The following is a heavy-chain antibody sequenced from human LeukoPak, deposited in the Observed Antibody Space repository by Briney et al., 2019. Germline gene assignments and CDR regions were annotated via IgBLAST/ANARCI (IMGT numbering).Heavy chain of an antibody. J-gene: IGHJ4*02. CDR2: INPNSGGT. CDR1: GYTFTSYG. V-gene: IGHV1-2*02. CDR3: ARDPNYYGSGSSWLDF. D-gene: IGHD3-10*01. Sequence: ASVKVSCKASGYTFTSYGISWVRQAPGQGLEWMGWINPNSGGTNYAQKFQGRVTMTRDTSISTAYMELARLISDDTAVYYCARDPNYYGSGSSWLDFWGQGTLVTVSS.